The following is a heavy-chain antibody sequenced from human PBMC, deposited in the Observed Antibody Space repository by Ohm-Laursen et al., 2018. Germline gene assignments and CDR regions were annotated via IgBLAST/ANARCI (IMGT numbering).Heavy chain of an antibody. D-gene: IGHD1-14*01. CDR3: VRDPGTNGHDWYFDV. CDR2: INSNGRST. V-gene: IGHV3-74*01. CDR1: GFTFSSCW. Sequence: SLRLSCSASGFTFSSCWMHWVRQAPGEGLVWVSRINSNGRSTSYADSVKGRFTISRDNAKNTVYLYMNSLRADDTAVYYCVRDPGTNGHDWYFDVWGRGTLVTVSS. J-gene: IGHJ2*01.